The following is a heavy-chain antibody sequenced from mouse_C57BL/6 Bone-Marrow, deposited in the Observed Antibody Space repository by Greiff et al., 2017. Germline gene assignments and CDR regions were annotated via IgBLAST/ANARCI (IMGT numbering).Heavy chain of an antibody. CDR3: AIGILHWYVDV. Sequence: QVQLQQPGAELVKPGASVKVSCKASGYTFTSYWMHWVKQRPGQGLEWIGRIHPSDSDTNYNQKFTGKATLTVDKSSSTADMQLSSLTSEDSAVYYCAIGILHWYVDVWGTGTTVTVSS. CDR2: IHPSDSDT. CDR1: GYTFTSYW. V-gene: IGHV1-74*01. D-gene: IGHD1-1*01. J-gene: IGHJ1*03.